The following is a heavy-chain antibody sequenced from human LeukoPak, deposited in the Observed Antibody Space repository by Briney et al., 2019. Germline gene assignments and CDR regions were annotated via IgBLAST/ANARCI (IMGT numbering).Heavy chain of an antibody. V-gene: IGHV1-46*01. CDR1: GYTFTSYY. J-gene: IGHJ4*02. D-gene: IGHD3-22*01. CDR2: INPSGGST. CDR3: ARGSCYYDSSGYVDY. Sequence: ASVKVSCKASGYTFTSYYMHWVRQAPGQGLEWMGIINPSGGSTSYAQKFQGRVTMTRDTSTSTVYMELSSLRSEDTAMYYCARGSCYYDSSGYVDYWGQGTLVTVSS.